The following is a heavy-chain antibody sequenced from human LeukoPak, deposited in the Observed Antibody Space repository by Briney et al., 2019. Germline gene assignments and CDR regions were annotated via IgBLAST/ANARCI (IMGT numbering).Heavy chain of an antibody. CDR1: GFDFSRYW. CDR3: ARLKDDVTKFDY. V-gene: IGHV3-7*01. CDR2: INQDVSRT. J-gene: IGHJ4*02. D-gene: IGHD2-8*01. Sequence: PGGSLRLSCAGSGFDFSRYWMAWVRQAPGKGLEWVASINQDVSRTHYVNSVKGRFTISRDNAKSSLFLQMTSLRVEDTAVYYCARLKDDVTKFDYWGQGTLVTASS.